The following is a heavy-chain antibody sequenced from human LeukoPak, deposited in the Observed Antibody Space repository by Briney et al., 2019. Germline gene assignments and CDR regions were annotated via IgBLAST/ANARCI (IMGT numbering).Heavy chain of an antibody. J-gene: IGHJ4*02. D-gene: IGHD2-15*01. Sequence: GGSLRLSCAASGFTFSSYAMSWVRQAPGKGLEWVSAISGSGGSTYYADSAKGRFTISRDNSKNTLYLQMNSLRAEDTAVYYCAAGRYCSGGSCYSYFDYWGQGTLVTVSS. CDR3: AAGRYCSGGSCYSYFDY. V-gene: IGHV3-23*01. CDR2: ISGSGGST. CDR1: GFTFSSYA.